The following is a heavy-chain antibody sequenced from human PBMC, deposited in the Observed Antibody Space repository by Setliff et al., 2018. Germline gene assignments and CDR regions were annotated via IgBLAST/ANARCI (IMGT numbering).Heavy chain of an antibody. D-gene: IGHD7-27*01. V-gene: IGHV1-8*02. CDR2: MNPNSGRT. CDR3: AKDKSRVVMQYAGWGLFDY. Sequence: VKVSCKASGYTFTDFAMNWVRQAPGQGLEWMGWMNPNSGRTGYPQKFQGRVTMTRNTSISTAYMELSSLRVDDTAVYYCAKDKSRVVMQYAGWGLFDYWGQGTLVTVSS. CDR1: GYTFTDFA. J-gene: IGHJ4*02.